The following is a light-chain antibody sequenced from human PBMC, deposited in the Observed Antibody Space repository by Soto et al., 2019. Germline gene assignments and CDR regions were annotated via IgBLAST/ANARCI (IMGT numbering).Light chain of an antibody. J-gene: IGKJ1*01. CDR3: QQYNNWPPP. CDR2: GAS. Sequence: EIVMTQSPATLSVSPGERATLSCRASQSVSSNLAWYQQKPGQPPRLLIYGASTRATGIPARFSGSGSGTEYTLTISSPQSEDVAVYYCQQYNNWPPPFGQGTKVEIK. V-gene: IGKV3D-15*01. CDR1: QSVSSN.